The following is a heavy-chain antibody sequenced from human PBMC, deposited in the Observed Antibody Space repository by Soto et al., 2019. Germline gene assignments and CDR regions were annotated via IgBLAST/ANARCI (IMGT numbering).Heavy chain of an antibody. CDR1: GFTFTSSA. Sequence: ASLKVSCKASGFTFTSSAVQWVRQARGQRLEWIGWIVVGSGNTNYAQKFQERVTITRDMSTSTAYMELSSLRSEDTAVYYCAADLSPWELSAGAFDIWGQGTMVTVSS. V-gene: IGHV1-58*01. CDR3: AADLSPWELSAGAFDI. J-gene: IGHJ3*02. D-gene: IGHD1-26*01. CDR2: IVVGSGNT.